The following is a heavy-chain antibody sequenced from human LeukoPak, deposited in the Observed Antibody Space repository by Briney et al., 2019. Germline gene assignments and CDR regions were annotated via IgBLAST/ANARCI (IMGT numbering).Heavy chain of an antibody. V-gene: IGHV4-61*02. J-gene: IGHJ6*03. CDR1: GGSISSGDYY. Sequence: SQTLSLTCTVSGGSISSGDYYWSWIRQPAGKGLEWIGRIYTSGSTNYNPSLKSRVTMSVDTSKNQFSLKLSSVTAADTAVYYCARDWNHYYYYYMDVWGKGTTVTVSS. CDR3: ARDWNHYYYYYMDV. D-gene: IGHD1-1*01. CDR2: IYTSGST.